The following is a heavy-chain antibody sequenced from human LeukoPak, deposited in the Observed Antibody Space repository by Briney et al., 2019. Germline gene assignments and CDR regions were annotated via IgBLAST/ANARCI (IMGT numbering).Heavy chain of an antibody. Sequence: KPSETLSLTCTVSGGSISSSSYYWGWSRQPRGKGLERIVSIYYSGSIYYNPALKSRVTLSVYTSKNQFSLKLSPVTAAGAVFFFCARRYDFPWFDPCGQGTLVTVSS. D-gene: IGHD3-3*01. V-gene: IGHV4-39*01. J-gene: IGHJ5*02. CDR3: ARRYDFPWFDP. CDR1: GGSISSSSYY. CDR2: IYYSGSI.